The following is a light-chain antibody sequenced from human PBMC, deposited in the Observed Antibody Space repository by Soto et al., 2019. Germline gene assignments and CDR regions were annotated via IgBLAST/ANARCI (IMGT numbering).Light chain of an antibody. Sequence: DLQMTQSPSTLSASVGDRVTLTCRASQTIGKWLAWYQQKPGKAPNLLIYDASSLESGVSSRFSGSRSETEFTLTITNLQPDDSATYYCQQYNSHYYTFGQGTKVEIK. CDR2: DAS. V-gene: IGKV1-5*01. CDR1: QTIGKW. CDR3: QQYNSHYYT. J-gene: IGKJ2*01.